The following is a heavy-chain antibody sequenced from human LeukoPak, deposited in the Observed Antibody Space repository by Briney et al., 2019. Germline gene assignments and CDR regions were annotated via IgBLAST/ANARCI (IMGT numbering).Heavy chain of an antibody. CDR1: GYTFTSYY. V-gene: IGHV1-46*01. CDR3: AREFHAEAAVKDAFDI. Sequence: GASVKVPCKASGYTFTSYYMHWVRQAPGQGLEWMGIINPSGGSTSYAQKFQGRVTMTRDTSTSTVYMELSSLRSEDTAVYYCAREFHAEAAVKDAFDIWGQGTMVTVSS. J-gene: IGHJ3*02. CDR2: INPSGGST. D-gene: IGHD6-13*01.